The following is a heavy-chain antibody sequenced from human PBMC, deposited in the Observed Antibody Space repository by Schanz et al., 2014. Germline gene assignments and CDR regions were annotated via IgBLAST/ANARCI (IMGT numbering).Heavy chain of an antibody. CDR1: GFTFSSYW. Sequence: EVQLLESGGGLVQPGGSLRLSCAASGFTFSSYWMHWVRQVPGKGLVWVSYVSRSTPDIYYADSVKGRFTMSRDNAKNSVFLQMNSLRAEDTAVYHCVSSGSYSSYAFWGQGTLVTVSS. CDR2: VSRSTPDI. D-gene: IGHD3-10*01. V-gene: IGHV3-48*01. CDR3: VSSGSYSSYAF. J-gene: IGHJ4*02.